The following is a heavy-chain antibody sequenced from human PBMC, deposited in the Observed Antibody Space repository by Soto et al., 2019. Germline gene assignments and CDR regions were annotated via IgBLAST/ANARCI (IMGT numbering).Heavy chain of an antibody. CDR3: ARDFKVTYYYGLGYDAFDI. D-gene: IGHD3-10*01. Sequence: PGASVKVSCKASGYTFTSYGISWVRQAPGQGLEWMGWISAYNGNTNYAQKLQGRVTMTTDTSTSTAYMELRSLRSDDTAVYYCARDFKVTYYYGLGYDAFDIWGQGTMVTVSS. V-gene: IGHV1-18*01. CDR1: GYTFTSYG. CDR2: ISAYNGNT. J-gene: IGHJ3*02.